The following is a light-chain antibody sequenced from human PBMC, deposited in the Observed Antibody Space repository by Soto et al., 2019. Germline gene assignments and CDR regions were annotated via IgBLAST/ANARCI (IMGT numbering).Light chain of an antibody. V-gene: IGLV2-14*01. J-gene: IGLJ3*02. Sequence: QSALTQPASVSGSPGQSITISCTGTSSDVGSYNYVSWYQQHPGKATKLMIYDVSNRPSGVSNRFSGSKSGNTASLTISGLKAEDEANYYFSSYTSISTRVFGGGTQLTVL. CDR1: SSDVGSYNY. CDR3: SSYTSISTRV. CDR2: DVS.